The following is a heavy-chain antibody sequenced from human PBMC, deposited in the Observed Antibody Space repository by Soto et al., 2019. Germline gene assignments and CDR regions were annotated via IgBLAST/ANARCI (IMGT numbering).Heavy chain of an antibody. CDR1: GFTFSSYS. V-gene: IGHV3-21*01. CDR2: ISSSSSYI. J-gene: IGHJ5*02. D-gene: IGHD6-13*01. CDR3: ARDRGYSSSCFDP. Sequence: PGGSLRLSCAASGFTFSSYSMNWVRQAPGKGLEWVSSISSSSSYIYYADSVKGRFTISRDNAKNSLYLQMNSLRAEDTAVYYCARDRGYSSSCFDPWGQGTLVTVSS.